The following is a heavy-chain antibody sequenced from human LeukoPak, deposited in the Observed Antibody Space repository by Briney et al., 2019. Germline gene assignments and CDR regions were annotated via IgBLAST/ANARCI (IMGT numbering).Heavy chain of an antibody. CDR1: GGSISRSSYH. D-gene: IGHD1-26*01. CDR2: IYHSGGA. Sequence: SETLSLTCTVSGGSISRSSYHWGWIRQPPGKGLEWIGSIYHSGGAYYNASLKSRVTISVDTSEKQFSLKLSSVTAADTAVYYCASSGSYWGIFDYWGQGTLVTVSS. CDR3: ASSGSYWGIFDY. J-gene: IGHJ4*02. V-gene: IGHV4-39*07.